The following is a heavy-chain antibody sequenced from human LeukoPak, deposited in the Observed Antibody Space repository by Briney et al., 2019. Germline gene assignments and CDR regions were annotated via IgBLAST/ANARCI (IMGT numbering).Heavy chain of an antibody. Sequence: ASVKVSCKASGYTFTTYYMHWVRQAPGQGLEWMGIINPSGGSTSYAQKFQGRVTMTRDTSTSTVYMELSSLRSEDTAVYYCARDSVSYYYDSSGYHINWGQGTLVTVSS. CDR2: INPSGGST. D-gene: IGHD3-22*01. J-gene: IGHJ4*02. CDR1: GYTFTTYY. V-gene: IGHV1-46*01. CDR3: ARDSVSYYYDSSGYHIN.